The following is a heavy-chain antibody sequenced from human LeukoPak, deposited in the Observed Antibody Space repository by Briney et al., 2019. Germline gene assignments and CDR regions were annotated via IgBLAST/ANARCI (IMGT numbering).Heavy chain of an antibody. J-gene: IGHJ3*02. D-gene: IGHD5-24*01. CDR1: GYTFTSYG. Sequence: ASVKVSCKASGYTFTSYGISWVRRAPGQGLEWMGWISAYNGNTNYAQKLQGRATMTTDASTSTAYMELRSLRSDDTAVYYCARDPRDGYRDAFDIWGQGTMVTVSS. CDR2: ISAYNGNT. V-gene: IGHV1-18*01. CDR3: ARDPRDGYRDAFDI.